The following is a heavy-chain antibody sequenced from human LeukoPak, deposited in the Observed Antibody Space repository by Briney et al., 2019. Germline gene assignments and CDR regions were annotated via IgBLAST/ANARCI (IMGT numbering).Heavy chain of an antibody. CDR2: ISGSGGST. CDR1: GFTFSSYW. CDR3: AKVTMVRGVISNVCDY. V-gene: IGHV3-23*01. D-gene: IGHD3-10*01. Sequence: GGSLRLSCAASGFTFSSYWMSWVRQAPGKGLEWVSAISGSGGSTYYADSVKGRFTISRDNSKNTLYLQMNSLRAEDTAVYYCAKVTMVRGVISNVCDYWGQGTLVTVSS. J-gene: IGHJ4*02.